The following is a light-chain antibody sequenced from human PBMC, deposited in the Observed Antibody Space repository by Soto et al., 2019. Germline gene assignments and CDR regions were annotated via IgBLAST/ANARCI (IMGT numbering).Light chain of an antibody. CDR3: QQYGGSPYT. Sequence: EIVLTQSPGTLSLSPGERATLSCMASQSVRSNYLAWYQQKPGQAPRLLIYGASSRATGIPDRFSGTGSGTDCTLTISRLEPEDFAVYYCQQYGGSPYTFGQGTKLEIK. V-gene: IGKV3-20*01. CDR1: QSVRSNY. J-gene: IGKJ2*01. CDR2: GAS.